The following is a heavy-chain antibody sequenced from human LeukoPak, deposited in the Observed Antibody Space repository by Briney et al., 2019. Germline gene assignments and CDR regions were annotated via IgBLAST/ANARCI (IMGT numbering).Heavy chain of an antibody. Sequence: GASLKLSCKASGYTFTGYYMHWVRQAPGQGLEWMGRINPNSGGTNYAQKFQGRVTMTRDTSISTAYMELSRLRSDDTAVYYFPGSYYYDRSGYHTGHGGQNTLVPVSS. J-gene: IGHJ1*01. CDR1: GYTFTGYY. CDR2: INPNSGGT. V-gene: IGHV1-2*06. CDR3: PGSYYYDRSGYHTGH. D-gene: IGHD3-22*01.